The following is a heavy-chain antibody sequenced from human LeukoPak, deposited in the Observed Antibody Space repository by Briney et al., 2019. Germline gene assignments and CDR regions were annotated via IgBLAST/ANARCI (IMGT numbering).Heavy chain of an antibody. CDR3: ARVGSSSWSGWFDP. CDR2: IKKDGSEK. V-gene: IGHV3-7*01. CDR1: GFSFSDYW. Sequence: GGSLRLSCAASGFSFSDYWMSWVRQAPGKGLEWVANIKKDGSEKHYVDSVKGRFTISRDNAKNSVYLQMSSLRAEDTAVYYCARVGSSSWSGWFDPWGQGTLVTVSS. D-gene: IGHD6-13*01. J-gene: IGHJ5*02.